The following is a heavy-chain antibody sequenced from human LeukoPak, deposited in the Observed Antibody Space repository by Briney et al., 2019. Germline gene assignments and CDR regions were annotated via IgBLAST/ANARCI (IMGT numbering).Heavy chain of an antibody. CDR3: AREGDSSGGFDY. Sequence: SETLSLTCTVSGGSISSYQWSWLRKPAGKGLEWIGRMYTSGSTNYNPSLKSRVTISVDTSKNQFSLKLSPVTAADTAVYYCAREGDSSGGFDYWGQGTLVTVSS. CDR1: GGSISSYQ. CDR2: MYTSGST. V-gene: IGHV4-4*07. J-gene: IGHJ4*02. D-gene: IGHD3-22*01.